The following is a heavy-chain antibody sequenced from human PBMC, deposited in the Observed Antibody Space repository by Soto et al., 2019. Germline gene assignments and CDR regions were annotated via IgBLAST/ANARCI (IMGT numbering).Heavy chain of an antibody. Sequence: SVKVSCKASGYTFTSYVMHWVRQAPGQRLEWMGRIIPIFGTANYAQKFQGRVTITADESTSTAYMELSSLRSEDTAVYYCARVVTQAYFDYWGQGTLVTVSS. V-gene: IGHV1-69*13. CDR2: IIPIFGTA. J-gene: IGHJ4*02. CDR1: GYTFTSYV. CDR3: ARVVTQAYFDY. D-gene: IGHD5-18*01.